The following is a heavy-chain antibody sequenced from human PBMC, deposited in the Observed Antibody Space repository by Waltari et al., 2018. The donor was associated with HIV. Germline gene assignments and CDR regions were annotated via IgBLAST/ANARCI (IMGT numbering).Heavy chain of an antibody. Sequence: EVQLVESGGGLVQPGGSLTLSCAASGFTFGNYWMTWVRQAPGKGLEGVANIHPGGTQKNYMYSVKGRFTISRDNAENSMSLQVNSLRPEDTAVYYCARDIDAYTFGLGAYWGQGTLVTVSS. D-gene: IGHD3-3*01. V-gene: IGHV3-7*01. CDR3: ARDIDAYTFGLGAY. CDR2: IHPGGTQK. CDR1: GFTFGNYW. J-gene: IGHJ4*02.